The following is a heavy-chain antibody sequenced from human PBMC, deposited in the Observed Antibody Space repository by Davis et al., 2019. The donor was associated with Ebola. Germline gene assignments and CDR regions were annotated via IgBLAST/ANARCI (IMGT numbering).Heavy chain of an antibody. CDR1: GFSLSTSGMC. Sequence: SGPTLAKPTQTLTLTCTFSGFSLSTSGMCVSWIRQPPGKALEWLALIDWDDDKYYSTSLKTRLTISKDTSKNQVVLTMTNMDPVDTATYYCARIASGWYDGVYYYYGMDVWGQGTTVTVSS. J-gene: IGHJ6*02. CDR3: ARIASGWYDGVYYYYGMDV. D-gene: IGHD6-19*01. CDR2: IDWDDDK. V-gene: IGHV2-70*01.